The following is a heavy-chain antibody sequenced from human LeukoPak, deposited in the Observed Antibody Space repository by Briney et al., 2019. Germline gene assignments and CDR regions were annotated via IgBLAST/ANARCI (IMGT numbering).Heavy chain of an antibody. CDR2: ISWNGDSI. V-gene: IGHV3-9*01. Sequence: GGSLRLSCAASGFTLDDYPMHWVRQAPGKGLEWVSGISWNGDSIGYADSVKGRFTISRDNAKNSLYLQLNRVRPEDTALYFCAKVVVGATSWYFDLWGRGTLVTVSS. CDR1: GFTLDDYP. J-gene: IGHJ2*01. CDR3: AKVVVGATSWYFDL. D-gene: IGHD1-26*01.